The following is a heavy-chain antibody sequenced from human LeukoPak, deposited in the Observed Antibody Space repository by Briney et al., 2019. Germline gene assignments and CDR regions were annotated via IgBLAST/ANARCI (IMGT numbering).Heavy chain of an antibody. CDR2: IYYSGST. CDR3: ARESMVYGDYVGGWFDP. D-gene: IGHD4-17*01. J-gene: IGHJ5*02. Sequence: SETLSLTCTVSGGSISSYYWSWIRQPPGKGLEWIGYIYYSGSTNYNPSLKSRVTISVDTSKNQFSLKLSSVTAADTAVYYCARESMVYGDYVGGWFDPWGQGTLVAVSS. V-gene: IGHV4-59*01. CDR1: GGSISSYY.